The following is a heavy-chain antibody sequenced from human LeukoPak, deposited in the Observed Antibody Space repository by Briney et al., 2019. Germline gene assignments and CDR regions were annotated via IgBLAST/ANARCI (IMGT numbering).Heavy chain of an antibody. CDR1: AFTFSSYW. D-gene: IGHD3-22*01. CDR3: ARAPSEIGGYYPEYFRH. J-gene: IGHJ1*01. Sequence: GGSLRLSCPASAFTFSSYWMHWVRQPPGKGLVWVSRIKSDGRTNYADSVKGRFAISRDNAKHTVSLQMNSLRAEDTGVYFCARAPSEIGGYYPEYFRHWGQGTLVTVSS. CDR2: IKSDGRT. V-gene: IGHV3-74*01.